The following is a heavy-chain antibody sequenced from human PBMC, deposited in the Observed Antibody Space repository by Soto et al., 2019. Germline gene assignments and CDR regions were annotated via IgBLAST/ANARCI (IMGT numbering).Heavy chain of an antibody. CDR1: GFSLSTSGVG. Sequence: QITLKESGPTLVKPTQTLTLTCSFSGFSLSTSGVGVGWIRQPPGKALEWLALIYWDDDKRYSPSLARRLTITRDTSKSQVVLTMTNMTPVDTATDNCARRRRAAGGYCFGYWGQGALITVSS. CDR2: IYWDDDK. J-gene: IGHJ4*02. CDR3: ARRRRAAGGYCFGY. D-gene: IGHD2-2*03. V-gene: IGHV2-5*02.